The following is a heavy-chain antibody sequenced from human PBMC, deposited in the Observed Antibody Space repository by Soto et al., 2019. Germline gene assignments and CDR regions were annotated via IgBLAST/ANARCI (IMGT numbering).Heavy chain of an antibody. D-gene: IGHD6-13*01. Sequence: PSGTPTLTCNVSGVTIRGYYWNWIRQPPGKTLEWIGSIYYTGGTNYNPPLKSRVTISVDTTKNHFSLKFNSLTAAATAVNYCASGTLSTIAERASWGEGPLFNGS. CDR2: IYYTGGT. CDR3: ASGTLSTIAERAS. V-gene: IGHV4-59*01. CDR1: GVTIRGYY. J-gene: IGHJ5*02.